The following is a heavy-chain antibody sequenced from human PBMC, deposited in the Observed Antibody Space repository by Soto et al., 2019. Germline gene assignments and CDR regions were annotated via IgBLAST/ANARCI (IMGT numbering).Heavy chain of an antibody. Sequence: EVQVLESGGALVQPGGSLRLSCAASGFTFRKHAMTWVRQAPGQGLEYVSSITASGSATFYAASVRGRFAISRDNAKSTLYLQMNSLRDEDTALYYCAKGVADRGIDSWGQGTLVTVSS. V-gene: IGHV3-23*01. CDR2: ITASGSAT. CDR3: AKGVADRGIDS. CDR1: GFTFRKHA. J-gene: IGHJ4*02.